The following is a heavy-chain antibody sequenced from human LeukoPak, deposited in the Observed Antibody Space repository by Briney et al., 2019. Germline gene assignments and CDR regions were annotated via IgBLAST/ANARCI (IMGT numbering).Heavy chain of an antibody. Sequence: GGSLRLSCAASGFTFNTYSMNWVRQAPGEGLEWVSYISFSSNSVYYADSVKGRFTISRDNAKNSLYLQMNSLRVEDTAVYYCARGATWEYPRWFDPWGQGTLVTVSS. CDR3: ARGATWEYPRWFDP. D-gene: IGHD1-26*01. CDR2: ISFSSNSV. J-gene: IGHJ5*02. V-gene: IGHV3-48*01. CDR1: GFTFNTYS.